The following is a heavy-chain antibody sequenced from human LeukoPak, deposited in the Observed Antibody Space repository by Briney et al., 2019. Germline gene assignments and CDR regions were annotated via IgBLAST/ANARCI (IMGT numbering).Heavy chain of an antibody. J-gene: IGHJ4*02. D-gene: IGHD3-10*01. CDR2: IRYDESDK. Sequence: PGGSLRLSCAAPGFTFSRYGMHWVRQAPGKGLEWVAFIRYDESDKKYKDSVKGRFTVSKDNSKNTVSLQMHSLRVEDTAVYFCATYYYASGNYYNYIYYWGQGALVTVSS. CDR1: GFTFSRYG. V-gene: IGHV3-30*02. CDR3: ATYYYASGNYYNYIYY.